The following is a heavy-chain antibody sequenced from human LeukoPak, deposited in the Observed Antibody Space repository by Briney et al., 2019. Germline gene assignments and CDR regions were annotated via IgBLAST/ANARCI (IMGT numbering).Heavy chain of an antibody. CDR2: INHSGST. D-gene: IGHD2-2*02. CDR3: ARGEYCSSTSCYMNWFDP. Sequence: PSETLCLTCAVYGGSFSGYYWSWIRQPPGKGLEWIGEINHSGSTNYNPSLKSRVTISVDTSKNQFSLKLSSVTAADTAVYYCARGEYCSSTSCYMNWFDPWGQGTLVTVSS. J-gene: IGHJ5*02. CDR1: GGSFSGYY. V-gene: IGHV4-34*01.